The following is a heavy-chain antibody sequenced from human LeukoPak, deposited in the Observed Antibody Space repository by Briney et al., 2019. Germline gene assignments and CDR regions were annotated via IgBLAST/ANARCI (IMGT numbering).Heavy chain of an antibody. Sequence: SQTLSLTCVISGDSVSDNSVTWHWIRQSPSRGHEWLGRTYYRSKWFYDFAPSVRSRITINADTSKNQFSLHLNSVTPEDTAVYYCARAGSGHYTYWGQGTLVTVSS. V-gene: IGHV6-1*01. CDR3: ARAGSGHYTY. J-gene: IGHJ4*02. CDR2: TYYRSKWFY. D-gene: IGHD3-10*01. CDR1: GDSVSDNSVT.